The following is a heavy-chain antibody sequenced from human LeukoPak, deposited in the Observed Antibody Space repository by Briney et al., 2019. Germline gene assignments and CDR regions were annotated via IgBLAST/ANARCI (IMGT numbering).Heavy chain of an antibody. D-gene: IGHD6-19*01. Sequence: PSETLSLTCTVSGGSISSSSYYWGWIRQPPGKGLEWIGRIYYSGSTYYNPSLKSRVTISVDTSKNQFSLKLSSVTAADTAVYYCARGAVAGNVWFDPWGQGTLVTVSS. V-gene: IGHV4-39*07. CDR1: GGSISSSSYY. CDR2: IYYSGST. CDR3: ARGAVAGNVWFDP. J-gene: IGHJ5*02.